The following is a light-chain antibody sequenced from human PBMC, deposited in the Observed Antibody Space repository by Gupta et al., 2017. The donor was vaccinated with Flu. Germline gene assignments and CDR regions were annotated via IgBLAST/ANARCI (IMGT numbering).Light chain of an antibody. V-gene: IGKV3-11*01. Sequence: SPATLSLSPGERATHSCRDSQNVDVYVDWFQQNPGQAPRLLIYDASKRANGVPDRFSGSGSGTDFTLTSSSREHEDFAVYYWQQRRTWHTFGQGTKMETK. CDR3: QQRRTWHT. CDR1: QNVDVY. J-gene: IGKJ2*01. CDR2: DAS.